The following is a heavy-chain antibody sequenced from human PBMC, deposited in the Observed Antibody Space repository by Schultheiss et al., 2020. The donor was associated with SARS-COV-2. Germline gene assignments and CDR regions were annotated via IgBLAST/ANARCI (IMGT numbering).Heavy chain of an antibody. CDR3: VRDRSWWTPYNCFDL. CDR2: IRSSGRDI. CDR1: GFTFGTYN. Sequence: GSMRLSCAASGFTFGTYNMHWVRQAPGKGLEFVASIRSSGRDIYYADSMQGRFTVSRDNANNSLYLQMHSLRVGDTAVYYCVRDRSWWTPYNCFDLWGRGTLVTVSS. V-gene: IGHV3-21*01. J-gene: IGHJ5*02. D-gene: IGHD2-15*01.